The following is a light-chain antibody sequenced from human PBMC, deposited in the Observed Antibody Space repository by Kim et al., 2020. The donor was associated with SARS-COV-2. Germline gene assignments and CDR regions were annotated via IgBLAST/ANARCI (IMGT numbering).Light chain of an antibody. J-gene: IGLJ2*01. CDR2: SNN. CDR1: SSNIGAGFE. Sequence: QSVLTQPPSLSGAPGQRVTISCTGSSSNIGAGFEVHWYQQLPGTAPKLLIHSNNNRPSGVPDRFSGSKSGTSASLAIIGLQPEDEADYYCQSYDSSLSVGIFGGGTQLTVL. CDR3: QSYDSSLSVGI. V-gene: IGLV1-40*01.